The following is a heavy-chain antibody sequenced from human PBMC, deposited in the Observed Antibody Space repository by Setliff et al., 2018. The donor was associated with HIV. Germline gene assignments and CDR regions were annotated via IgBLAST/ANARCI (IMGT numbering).Heavy chain of an antibody. J-gene: IGHJ1*01. V-gene: IGHV1-24*01. CDR2: FDPEDGET. CDR1: GYTLTELS. Sequence: ASVKVSCKISGYTLTELSIHWVRQAPGKGLEWMANFDPEDGETFYAQKFQGSPTMTEDTSTDTAYTELSSLRSDDTAMYYCATDPGYSSTWYSESFQHWGQGTVVT. D-gene: IGHD6-13*01. CDR3: ATDPGYSSTWYSESFQH.